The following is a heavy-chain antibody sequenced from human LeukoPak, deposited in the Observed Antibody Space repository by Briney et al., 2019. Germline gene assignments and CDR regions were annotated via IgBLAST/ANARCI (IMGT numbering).Heavy chain of an antibody. CDR1: GGTFSSYA. J-gene: IGHJ6*02. D-gene: IGHD5-18*01. V-gene: IGHV1-69*04. CDR2: IIPILGIA. Sequence: GASVKVSCKASGGTFSSYAISWVRQAPGQGLEWMGRIIPILGIANYAQKFQGRVTITADKSTSTAYMELSSLRSEDTAVYYCARDGGIQLWSDYGMDVWGQGTTVTVSS. CDR3: ARDGGIQLWSDYGMDV.